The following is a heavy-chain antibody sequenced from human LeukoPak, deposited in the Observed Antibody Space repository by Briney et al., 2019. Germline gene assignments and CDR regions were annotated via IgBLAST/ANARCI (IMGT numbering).Heavy chain of an antibody. D-gene: IGHD3-10*01. CDR1: GYRFTGYY. CDR3: ARDSGDYYGSGSRFDP. CDR2: INPNNGGT. Sequence: GASVKVSCKASGYRFTGYYIHWVRQAPGQGLEWMGWINPNNGGTNYAQKFQGRVTMARDTSITTTHMELSSLRSDDTAVYYCARDSGDYYGSGSRFDPWGQGTLVTVSS. V-gene: IGHV1-2*02. J-gene: IGHJ5*02.